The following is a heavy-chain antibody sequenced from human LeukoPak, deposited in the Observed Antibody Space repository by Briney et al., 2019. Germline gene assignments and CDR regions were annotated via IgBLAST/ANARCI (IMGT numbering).Heavy chain of an antibody. Sequence: GGSLRLFCAASGFTFSSYAMSWVRQAPGKGVEWVSAISGSGGSSYYADSVKGRFTISRDNSKNTLYLQMNSLRAEDTAVYYCAKDDYYDSSGYHYWGQGTLVTVSS. J-gene: IGHJ4*02. CDR2: ISGSGGSS. V-gene: IGHV3-23*01. D-gene: IGHD3-22*01. CDR1: GFTFSSYA. CDR3: AKDDYYDSSGYHY.